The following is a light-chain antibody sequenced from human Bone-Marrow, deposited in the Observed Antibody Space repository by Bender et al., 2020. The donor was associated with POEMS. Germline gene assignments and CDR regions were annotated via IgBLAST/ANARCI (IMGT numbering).Light chain of an antibody. CDR1: DLGDKY. Sequence: SYEVTQPPSVSVSPGQTASITCSGDDLGDKYVAWYQQKPGQSPVLVIYQDTKRPSGIPERFSGSNSGNTATLTISGTRAMDEADYYCQAWGTYSVIFGGGTTLTVL. V-gene: IGLV3-1*01. CDR2: QDT. J-gene: IGLJ2*01. CDR3: QAWGTYSVI.